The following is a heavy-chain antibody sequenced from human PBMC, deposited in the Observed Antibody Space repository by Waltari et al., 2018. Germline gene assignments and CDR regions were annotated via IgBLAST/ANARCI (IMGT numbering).Heavy chain of an antibody. J-gene: IGHJ4*02. D-gene: IGHD2-2*01. CDR2: VYYGGSTRST. Sequence: QVQLQESGPGLVKPSETLSLACAVSGGSIYTYYWTWIRQPPGKGLEWIGFVYYGGSTRSTNYSPSLKSRSTISLDTSNNQFSLRLTSVTAADSAVYFCARTLEKTYAGWYFDSWGQGTRVTVSS. V-gene: IGHV4-59*08. CDR3: ARTLEKTYAGWYFDS. CDR1: GGSIYTYY.